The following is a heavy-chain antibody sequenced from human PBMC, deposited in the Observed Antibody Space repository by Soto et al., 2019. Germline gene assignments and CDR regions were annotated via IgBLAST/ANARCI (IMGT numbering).Heavy chain of an antibody. J-gene: IGHJ3*02. CDR1: GFTFSSYA. V-gene: IGHV3-23*01. CDR2: ISGSGGST. CDR3: AKVNWKGDRDALDI. Sequence: GGSLRLSCAASGFTFSSYAMSWVRQAPGKGLEWVSAISGSGGSTYSADSGKGRFTISRDNSKNTLYLQMNSLRAEDTAVDYCAKVNWKGDRDALDIWGQGTMVTVSS. D-gene: IGHD1-1*01.